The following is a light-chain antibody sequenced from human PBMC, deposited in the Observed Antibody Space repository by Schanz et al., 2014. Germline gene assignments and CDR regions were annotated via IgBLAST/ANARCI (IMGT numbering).Light chain of an antibody. CDR2: AAS. CDR1: QSISSY. Sequence: DIQMTQSPSSLSASVGDRVTITCRAGQSISSYLNWYQQKPGKAPKLLIYAASRLQSGVPSRFSGSGSGTDFTHTIRSLQHEDDATYYCQQSYSSLTFGGGTKVEI. J-gene: IGKJ4*01. CDR3: QQSYSSLT. V-gene: IGKV1-39*01.